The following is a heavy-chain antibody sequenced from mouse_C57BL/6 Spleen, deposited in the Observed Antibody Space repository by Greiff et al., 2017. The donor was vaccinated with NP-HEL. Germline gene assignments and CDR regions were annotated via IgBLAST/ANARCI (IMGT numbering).Heavy chain of an antibody. CDR1: GFNIKDDY. D-gene: IGHD2-3*01. CDR3: TFYDGLAY. Sequence: EVQLQQSGAELVRPGASVKLSCTASGFNIKDDYMHWVKQRPEQGLEWIGWIDPENGDTEYASKFQGKATITADTSSNTAYLQLSSLTSEDTAVYYCTFYDGLAYWGQGTLVTVSA. CDR2: IDPENGDT. J-gene: IGHJ3*01. V-gene: IGHV14-4*01.